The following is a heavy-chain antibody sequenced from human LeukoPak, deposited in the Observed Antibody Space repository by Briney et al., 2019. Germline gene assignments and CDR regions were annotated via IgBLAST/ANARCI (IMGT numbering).Heavy chain of an antibody. D-gene: IGHD4-17*01. V-gene: IGHV4-4*07. CDR1: AGSISRYY. CDR2: VYSSGIA. J-gene: IGHJ4*02. Sequence: PSETLSLTCTVPAGSISRYYWTWIRQPAGKGLEYIGRVYSSGIANYNPSLKTRVTMSVDTSKNQFSLKLSSVTAADTAVYYCARIGNDYGDYYFDYWGQGTLVIVSS. CDR3: ARIGNDYGDYYFDY.